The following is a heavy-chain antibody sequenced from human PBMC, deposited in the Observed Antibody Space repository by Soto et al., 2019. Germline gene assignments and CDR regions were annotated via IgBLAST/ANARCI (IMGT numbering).Heavy chain of an antibody. CDR3: ARGPLGKLYDYVWGSYRLYYFDY. J-gene: IGHJ4*02. V-gene: IGHV1-69*13. CDR2: IIPIFGTA. CDR1: GGTFSSYA. D-gene: IGHD3-16*02. Sequence: SVKVSCKASGGTFSSYAISWVRQAPGQGLEWMGGIIPIFGTANYAQKFQGRVTITADESTSTAYMELSSLRSEDTAVYYCARGPLGKLYDYVWGSYRLYYFDYWGQGTLVTVSS.